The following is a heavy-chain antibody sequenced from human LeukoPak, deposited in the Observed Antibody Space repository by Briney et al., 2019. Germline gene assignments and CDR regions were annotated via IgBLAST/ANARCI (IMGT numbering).Heavy chain of an antibody. D-gene: IGHD6-19*01. CDR1: GFIFSSYG. CDR2: IMYDGSNK. Sequence: GGSLRLSCAASGFIFSSYGMHWVRQTPGKGLEWVAFIMYDGSNKYYADSVKGRFTISRDNSNNTLYLQMNSLRADDTAPYCCAKADISSGCLDSWGQGTLVTVSS. V-gene: IGHV3-30*02. J-gene: IGHJ4*02. CDR3: AKADISSGCLDS.